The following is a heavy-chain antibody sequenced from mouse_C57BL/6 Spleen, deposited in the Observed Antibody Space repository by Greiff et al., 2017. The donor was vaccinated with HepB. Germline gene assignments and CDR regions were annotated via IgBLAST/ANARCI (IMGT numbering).Heavy chain of an antibody. CDR2: IRNKANGYTT. CDR3: ARSGGYGGGAGYFDV. CDR1: GFTFTDYY. D-gene: IGHD1-1*01. V-gene: IGHV7-3*01. Sequence: EVMLVESGGGLVQPGGSLSLSCAASGFTFTDYYMSWVRQPPGKALEWLGFIRNKANGYTTEYSASVKGRFTISRDNSQSILYLQMNALRAEDSATYYCARSGGYGGGAGYFDVWGTGTTVTVSS. J-gene: IGHJ1*03.